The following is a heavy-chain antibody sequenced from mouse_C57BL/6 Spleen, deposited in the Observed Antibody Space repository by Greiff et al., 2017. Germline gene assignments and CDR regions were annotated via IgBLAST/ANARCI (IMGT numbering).Heavy chain of an antibody. CDR3: ASPPYYYGSSYDFDV. CDR2: IYPGDGDT. D-gene: IGHD1-1*01. V-gene: IGHV1-82*01. J-gene: IGHJ1*03. CDR1: GYAFSSSW. Sequence: VHLVESGPELVKPGASVKISCKASGYAFSSSWMNWVKQRPGKGLEWIGRIYPGDGDTNYNGKFKGKATLTADKSSSTAYMQLSSLTSEDSAVYFCASPPYYYGSSYDFDVWGTGTTVTVSS.